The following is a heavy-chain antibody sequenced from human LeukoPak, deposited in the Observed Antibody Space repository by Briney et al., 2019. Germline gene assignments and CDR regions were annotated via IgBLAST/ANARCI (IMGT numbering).Heavy chain of an antibody. CDR2: IKQDGSEK. CDR3: AGHYDSSGYRVDVFDI. CDR1: GFTFSIYS. J-gene: IGHJ3*02. V-gene: IGHV3-7*01. Sequence: GGSLRHSCAASGFTFSIYSLNWVRQAPGKGLEWVAYIKQDGSEKYYMDSVKGRFTISRDNAKNSLYLQMNSLRAEDTAVYFCAGHYDSSGYRVDVFDIWGQGTMVTVSS. D-gene: IGHD3-22*01.